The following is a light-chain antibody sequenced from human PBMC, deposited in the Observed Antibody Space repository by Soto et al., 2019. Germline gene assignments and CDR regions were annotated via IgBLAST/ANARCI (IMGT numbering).Light chain of an antibody. CDR3: AAWDESLKGWV. CDR2: GSD. J-gene: IGLJ3*02. Sequence: QSVLAQPPSASGTPGQRVTISCSGSTSNIGSNTVSWYRQLPGTAPKVLTYGSDQRPSGVPDRFSGFTSGTSASLAISGLQSEDEADYYCAAWDESLKGWVFGGGTKLTVL. V-gene: IGLV1-44*01. CDR1: TSNIGSNT.